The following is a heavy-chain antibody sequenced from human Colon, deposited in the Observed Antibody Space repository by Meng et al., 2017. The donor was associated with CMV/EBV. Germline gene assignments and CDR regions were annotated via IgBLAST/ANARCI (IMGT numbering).Heavy chain of an antibody. CDR2: ISNSGTT. CDR1: GVSVSNGYYY. V-gene: IGHV4-61*01. D-gene: IGHD3-16*01. CDR3: ARVRGGLGPGATTNWFDP. J-gene: IGHJ5*02. Sequence: GSLRLSCTVSGVSVSNGYYYWSWIRQPPGKGLEWIGYISNSGTTNYNTSLKSRVTISVDTSKNLFSLSLISVTAADTALYYCARVRGGLGPGATTNWFDPWGQGTQVTVSS.